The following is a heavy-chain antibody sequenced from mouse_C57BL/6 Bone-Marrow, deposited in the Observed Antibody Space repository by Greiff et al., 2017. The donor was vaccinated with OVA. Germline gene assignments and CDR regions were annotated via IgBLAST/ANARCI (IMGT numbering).Heavy chain of an antibody. CDR3: ARWRDYESFDY. CDR1: GYTFTDYY. D-gene: IGHD2-4*01. J-gene: IGHJ2*01. V-gene: IGHV1-26*01. Sequence: VQLQQSGPELVKPGASVKISCKASGYTFTDYYMNWVKQSHGKSLEWIGDINPNNGGTSYNQKFKGKATLTVDKSSSTAYMELRSLTSEDSAVYYCARWRDYESFDYWGQGTTLTVSS. CDR2: INPNNGGT.